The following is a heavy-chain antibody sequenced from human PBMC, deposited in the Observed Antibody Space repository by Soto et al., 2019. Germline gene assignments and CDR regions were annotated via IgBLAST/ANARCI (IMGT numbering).Heavy chain of an antibody. V-gene: IGHV1-18*04. CDR3: ARDRCSSGSCYVDY. CDR2: ISAHNGDA. CDR1: GYTFSSYG. Sequence: QVQLVQSGAEVKKPGASVKVSCKASGYTFSSYGISWVRQAPGQGLEWLGWISAHNGDAKYALKFQDRVTMTTDTSTRTVYMELRSLTSDDAAVYYCARDRCSSGSCYVDYWGQGTLVTVSS. J-gene: IGHJ4*02. D-gene: IGHD2-15*01.